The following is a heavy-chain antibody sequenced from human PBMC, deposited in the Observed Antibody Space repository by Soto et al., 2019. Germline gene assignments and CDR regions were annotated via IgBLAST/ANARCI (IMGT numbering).Heavy chain of an antibody. CDR1: GYTFTNYD. V-gene: IGHV1-8*01. J-gene: IGHJ6*02. CDR2: MNPNSGNT. Sequence: QVQLVQSGAEVKKPGASVKVSCTASGYTFTNYDIYWVRQATGQGLECVGWMNPNSGNTDYPQKFQGRVTMTRNTSISTPYLELTSLRSEDTAVYYCARVGPGYYFGMDVLGQGTTVTVSS. CDR3: ARVGPGYYFGMDV.